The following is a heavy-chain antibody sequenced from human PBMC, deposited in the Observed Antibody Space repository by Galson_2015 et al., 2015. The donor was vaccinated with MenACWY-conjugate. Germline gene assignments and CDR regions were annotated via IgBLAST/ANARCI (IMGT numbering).Heavy chain of an antibody. CDR2: ISAYNGNT. J-gene: IGHJ3*02. CDR1: GYTFTSYG. D-gene: IGHD2-2*01. Sequence: SVKVSCKASGYTFTSYGISWVRPAPGQGLEWMGWISAYNGNTNYAQKLQGRVTMTTDTSTSTAYMELRSLRSDDTAVYYCVIVVVPAALGLHAFDIWGQGTMVTVSS. V-gene: IGHV1-18*01. CDR3: VIVVVPAALGLHAFDI.